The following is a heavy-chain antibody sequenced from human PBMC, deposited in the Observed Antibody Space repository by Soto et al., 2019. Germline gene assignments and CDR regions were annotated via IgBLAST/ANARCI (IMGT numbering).Heavy chain of an antibody. Sequence: EVQLVETGGGLIQPGGSLRVSCAASGFSVNSYYVTWVRQAPGKGLEWVSVIDGAGATYYADSVEGRFTISRDNLKNTLYLQMNSLRADDSAVYYCVRGSCGSCHLDGVFYFDYWGQGTLVTVSS. CDR1: GFSVNSYY. CDR2: IDGAGAT. V-gene: IGHV3-53*02. J-gene: IGHJ4*02. D-gene: IGHD2-15*01. CDR3: VRGSCGSCHLDGVFYFDY.